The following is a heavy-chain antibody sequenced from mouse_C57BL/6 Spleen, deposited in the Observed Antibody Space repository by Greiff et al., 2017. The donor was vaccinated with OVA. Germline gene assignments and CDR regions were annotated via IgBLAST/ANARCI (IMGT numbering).Heavy chain of an antibody. Sequence: QVQLQQPGAELVRPGTSVKLSCKASGYTFTSYWMHWVKQRPGQGLEWIGVIDPSDSYTNYNHKFKGKATLTVDTSSSTAYMQLSSLTSEDSAVYYCARRLGGYYFDYWGQGTTLTVSS. CDR2: IDPSDSYT. D-gene: IGHD4-1*01. V-gene: IGHV1-59*01. J-gene: IGHJ2*01. CDR3: ARRLGGYYFDY. CDR1: GYTFTSYW.